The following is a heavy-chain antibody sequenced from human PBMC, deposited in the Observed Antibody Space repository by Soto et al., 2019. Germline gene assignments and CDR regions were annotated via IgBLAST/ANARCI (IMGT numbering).Heavy chain of an antibody. CDR1: GYTFTYRY. CDR3: VREGWYSSGWYDY. CDR2: ITPFTGDA. V-gene: IGHV1-45*02. J-gene: IGHJ4*02. Sequence: SVKVSCKASGYTFTYRYLHWVRQAPGQALEWMGWITPFTGDANYPQKFQDRATITTDRSTSTAYMELSSLRSEDTAVYYCVREGWYSSGWYDYWGQGTLVTVSS. D-gene: IGHD6-19*01.